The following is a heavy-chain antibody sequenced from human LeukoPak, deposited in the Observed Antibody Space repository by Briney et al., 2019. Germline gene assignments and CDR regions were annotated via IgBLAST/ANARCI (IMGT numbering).Heavy chain of an antibody. CDR3: ARVRVIVVVISEYNWFDP. CDR2: ISAYNGNT. D-gene: IGHD3-22*01. J-gene: IGHJ5*02. V-gene: IGHV1-18*01. CDR1: GYTFTSYG. Sequence: GASVKVSCKASGYTFTSYGISWVRQAPGQGLEWMGWISAYNGNTNYAQKLQGRVTMTTDTSTSTAYMELRSLRSDDTAVYYCARVRVIVVVISEYNWFDPWGQGTLVTVSS.